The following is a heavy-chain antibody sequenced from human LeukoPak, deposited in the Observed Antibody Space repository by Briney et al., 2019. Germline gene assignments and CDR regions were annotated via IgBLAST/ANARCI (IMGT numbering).Heavy chain of an antibody. CDR1: GGTFSSYA. J-gene: IGHJ6*03. CDR2: VIPIFGTS. CDR3: ARASKFNYYSMDV. V-gene: IGHV1-69*06. Sequence: ASVKVSCKASGGTFSSYAISWVRQAPGQGLEWMGGVIPIFGTSNHAQNFQGRVTITADKSTSTAYMELSSPGSEDTAVYYCARASKFNYYSMDVWGKGTTVTVSS.